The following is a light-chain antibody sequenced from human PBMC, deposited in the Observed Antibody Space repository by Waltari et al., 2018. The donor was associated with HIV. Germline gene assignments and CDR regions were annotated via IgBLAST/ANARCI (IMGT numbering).Light chain of an antibody. Sequence: DIQMTQSPSSLSASVGDRVTITCRASQSIRSYLNWYQQKSGKAPKLLIYAASSLQSGVPPRFSGSGSGAEYTLTIISLQPEDFATYYCQQSHSTPWTFGQCT. CDR2: AAS. CDR1: QSIRSY. V-gene: IGKV1-39*01. CDR3: QQSHSTPWT. J-gene: IGKJ1*01.